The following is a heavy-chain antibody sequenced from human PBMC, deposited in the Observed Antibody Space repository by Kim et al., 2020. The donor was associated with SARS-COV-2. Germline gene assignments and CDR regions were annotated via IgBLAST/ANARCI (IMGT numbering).Heavy chain of an antibody. D-gene: IGHD1-1*01. V-gene: IGHV3-23*01. J-gene: IGHJ4*01. CDR3: ASWISAHFDN. Sequence: HGESEESRLTITRDTSKNTRYLQMNSLRTGDTAIYYCASWISAHFDNWGHGTLVTVSS.